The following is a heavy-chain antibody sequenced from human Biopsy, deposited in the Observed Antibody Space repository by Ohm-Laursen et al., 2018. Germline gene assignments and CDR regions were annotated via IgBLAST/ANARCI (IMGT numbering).Heavy chain of an antibody. V-gene: IGHV4-31*01. CDR1: GGSVSSGGFY. CDR2: IYYSGTT. D-gene: IGHD4-23*01. J-gene: IGHJ2*01. Sequence: SDTLSLTCTVSGGSVSSGGFYWSWIRQHPGKGLEWIGYIYYSGTTYYNPSLKSLVTIPVDTSKNQFSLKLNSVTAADTAVYYCARRPYGGTRYWYFDLWGRGTLVTVSS. CDR3: ARRPYGGTRYWYFDL.